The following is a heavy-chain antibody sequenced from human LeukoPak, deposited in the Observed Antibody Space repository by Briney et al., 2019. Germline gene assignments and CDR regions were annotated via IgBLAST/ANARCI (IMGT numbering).Heavy chain of an antibody. CDR1: GGSFSGFY. Sequence: TSETLSLTCAVYGGSFSGFYWTWIRQPPGKGLEWIAEVNQSGSTNYNPSLKSRVTISIDTSKNHFSLKVASVTAADTALYYCARGRSSGYGHLNYWGQGTLVTVSS. CDR3: ARGRSSGYGHLNY. V-gene: IGHV4-34*01. D-gene: IGHD3-22*01. CDR2: VNQSGST. J-gene: IGHJ4*02.